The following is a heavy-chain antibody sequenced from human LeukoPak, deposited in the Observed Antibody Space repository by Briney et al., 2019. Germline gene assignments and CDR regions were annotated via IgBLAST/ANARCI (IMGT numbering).Heavy chain of an antibody. V-gene: IGHV3-7*01. CDR1: GFTFSSYW. D-gene: IGHD3-16*02. CDR2: IKQDGSEK. CDR3: ARDRVWGSYRWYYFDY. J-gene: IGHJ4*02. Sequence: GGSLRLSCAASGFTFSSYWMSWARQAPGKGLEWVANIKQDGSEKYYVDSVKGRFTISRDNAKNSLYLQMNSLRAEDTAVYYCARDRVWGSYRWYYFDYWGQGTLVTVSS.